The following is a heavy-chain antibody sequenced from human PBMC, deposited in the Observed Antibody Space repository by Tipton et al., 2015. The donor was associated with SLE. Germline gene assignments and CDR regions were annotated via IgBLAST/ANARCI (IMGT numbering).Heavy chain of an antibody. Sequence: TLSLTCAVSGGSIRSYYWSWIRQPPGKGLECIGYISYTGGTRYNPSLESRVTISLDTSKNQFSLKLSSVTAADTAVYYCARVLGVVKSYYMDVWGKGTTVTVSS. J-gene: IGHJ6*03. CDR3: ARVLGVVKSYYMDV. V-gene: IGHV4-59*08. CDR2: ISYTGGT. CDR1: GGSIRSYY. D-gene: IGHD3-3*01.